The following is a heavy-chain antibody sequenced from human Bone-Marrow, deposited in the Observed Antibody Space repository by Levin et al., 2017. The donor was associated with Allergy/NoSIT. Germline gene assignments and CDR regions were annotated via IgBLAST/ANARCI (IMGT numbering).Heavy chain of an antibody. J-gene: IGHJ1*01. D-gene: IGHD6-19*01. Sequence: GGSLRLSCAASGFTFSSYGMHWVRQAPGKGLEWVAVIWYDGSNKYYADSVKGRFTISRDNSKNTLFLQMNSLRAEDTAVYYCARYESSGTFQHWGQGTLVTVSS. CDR1: GFTFSSYG. V-gene: IGHV3-33*01. CDR3: ARYESSGTFQH. CDR2: IWYDGSNK.